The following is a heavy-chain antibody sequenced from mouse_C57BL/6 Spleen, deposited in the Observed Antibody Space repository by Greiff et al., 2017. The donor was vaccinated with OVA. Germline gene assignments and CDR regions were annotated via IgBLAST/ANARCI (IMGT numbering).Heavy chain of an antibody. D-gene: IGHD2-4*01. Sequence: EVKVEESGGGLVQPGGSMKLSCVASGFTFSNYWMNWVRQSPEKGLEWVAQIRLKSDNYATHYAESVKGRFTISRDDSKSSVYLQMNNLRAEDTGIYYCTDYYDYDGCAYWGQGTLVTVSA. CDR2: IRLKSDNYAT. J-gene: IGHJ3*01. CDR1: GFTFSNYW. V-gene: IGHV6-3*01. CDR3: TDYYDYDGCAY.